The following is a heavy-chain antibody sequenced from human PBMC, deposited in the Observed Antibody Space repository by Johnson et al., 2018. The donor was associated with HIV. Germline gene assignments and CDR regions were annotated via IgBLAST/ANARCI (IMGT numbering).Heavy chain of an antibody. D-gene: IGHD6-19*01. Sequence: QVQLVESGGGVVQPGRSLRLYCAASGFTFSSYAMHWVRQAPGKGLEWVAVISYDGSNKYYADSVKGRFTISRDNSKNTLYLQMNSLRAEDTAVYYCLSQWLVRNAFDIWGQGTMVTVSS. V-gene: IGHV3-30-3*01. CDR3: LSQWLVRNAFDI. CDR2: ISYDGSNK. CDR1: GFTFSSYA. J-gene: IGHJ3*02.